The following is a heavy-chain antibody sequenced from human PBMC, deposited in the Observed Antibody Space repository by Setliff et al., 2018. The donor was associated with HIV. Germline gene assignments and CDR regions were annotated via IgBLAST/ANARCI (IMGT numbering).Heavy chain of an antibody. D-gene: IGHD5-18*01. Sequence: PSETLSLTCTVSGGSISSTTYYWGWIRQPPGKGLEWIGSFHYSGSTSYNPSLKSRVAISVDTSKSQFSLKMNSVTAADTAVYYCARGLSVYSYANVYYYHGMDVWGQGTTVTVSS. CDR3: ARGLSVYSYANVYYYHGMDV. CDR2: FHYSGST. V-gene: IGHV4-39*01. CDR1: GGSISSTTYY. J-gene: IGHJ6*02.